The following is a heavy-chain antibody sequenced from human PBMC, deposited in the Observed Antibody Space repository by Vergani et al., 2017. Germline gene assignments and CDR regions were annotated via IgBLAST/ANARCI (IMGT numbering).Heavy chain of an antibody. CDR1: GFSFPGYA. D-gene: IGHD3-22*01. CDR2: VSGSSATP. CDR3: TKDSEDDSSGYSYFDY. V-gene: IGHV3-23*04. Sequence: EVQMVESGGGLVKPGGSLRLSCVASGFSFPGYAMSWVRQAPGKGLEWVSSVSGSSATPYYADSVKGRFIISRDNSKNTLHLQMNSLRADDTAVYYCTKDSEDDSSGYSYFDYWGQGTLVTVSS. J-gene: IGHJ4*02.